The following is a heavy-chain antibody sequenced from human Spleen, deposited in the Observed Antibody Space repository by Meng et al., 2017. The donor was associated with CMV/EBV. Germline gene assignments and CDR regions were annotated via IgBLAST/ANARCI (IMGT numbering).Heavy chain of an antibody. CDR1: GFTFGDYA. Sequence: GETLKISCTASGFTFGDYAMSWVRQAPGKGLEWVGFIRSKAYGGTTEYAASVKGRFTISRDDSKSIAYLQMNSLKTEDTAVYYCAKAGHDYISYYYYGMDVWGQGTTVTVSS. J-gene: IGHJ6*02. V-gene: IGHV3-49*04. CDR3: AKAGHDYISYYYYGMDV. CDR2: IRSKAYGGTT. D-gene: IGHD4-11*01.